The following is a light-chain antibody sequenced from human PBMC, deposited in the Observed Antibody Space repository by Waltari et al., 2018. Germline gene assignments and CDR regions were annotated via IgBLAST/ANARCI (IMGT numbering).Light chain of an antibody. CDR3: ATWDDRLNGAV. V-gene: IGLV1-44*01. J-gene: IGLJ3*02. CDR1: RSNIGSNT. Sequence: QSILTQPPSASGAPGQRVTISCSGSRSNIGSNTVNWYQQFPGTAPKLVISTNDQRPSGVTDRVSGSKSGTSASLAISGLQSEDEADYYCATWDDRLNGAVFGGGTKLTV. CDR2: TND.